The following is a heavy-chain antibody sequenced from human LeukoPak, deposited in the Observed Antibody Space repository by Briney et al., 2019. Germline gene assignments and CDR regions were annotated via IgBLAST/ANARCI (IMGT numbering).Heavy chain of an antibody. J-gene: IGHJ1*01. Sequence: ASVKVSCKASGYTFTGYYLHWVRQAPGQGLEWMGWIHPNSGGTNYAQKFQGRVTMTRDTSISTAYMELSSQRSDDTAVYFCARLASVPGWGQGTLVTVSS. CDR2: IHPNSGGT. CDR1: GYTFTGYY. D-gene: IGHD6-19*01. V-gene: IGHV1-2*02. CDR3: ARLASVPG.